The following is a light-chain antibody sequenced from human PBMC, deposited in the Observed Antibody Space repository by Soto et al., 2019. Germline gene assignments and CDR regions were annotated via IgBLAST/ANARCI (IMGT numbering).Light chain of an antibody. CDR1: SSNIGSNT. CDR2: SNN. V-gene: IGLV1-44*01. Sequence: QSVLTQPPSASGTPGQRVTISCSGSSSNIGSNTVNWYQQLPGTAPKLLIYSNNQRPSGVPDRFSGSKSGTSASLANSGLQSEDEADYYCAAWDDSLNGRAVFGGGTQLTVL. CDR3: AAWDDSLNGRAV. J-gene: IGLJ7*01.